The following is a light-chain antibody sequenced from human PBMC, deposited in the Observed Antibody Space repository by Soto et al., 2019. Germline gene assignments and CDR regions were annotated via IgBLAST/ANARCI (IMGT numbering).Light chain of an antibody. CDR3: QQDYSSPLT. V-gene: IGKV4-1*01. J-gene: IGKJ4*01. CDR1: QSVLYSSHNKNY. CDR2: WAS. Sequence: DIVMTQSPDSLAVSLGERATINCKSSQSVLYSSHNKNYLACYQQKPGQPPKLLIYWASTRESVVPDRFSGSGSGTDFTLTISSLQAEDVAVYYCQQDYSSPLTFGGGTKVEIK.